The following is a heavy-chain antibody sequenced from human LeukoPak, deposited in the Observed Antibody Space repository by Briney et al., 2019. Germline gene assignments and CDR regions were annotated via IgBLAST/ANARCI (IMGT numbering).Heavy chain of an antibody. CDR2: ISGSGGST. Sequence: VGSLRLSCAASGFTFSSYAMSWVRQAPGKGLEWVSAISGSGGSTYYADSVKGRFTISRDNSKNTLYLQMNSLRAEDTAVYYCAKGGYCTNGVCYELDYWGQGTLVTVSS. CDR3: AKGGYCTNGVCYELDY. V-gene: IGHV3-23*01. D-gene: IGHD2-8*01. J-gene: IGHJ4*02. CDR1: GFTFSSYA.